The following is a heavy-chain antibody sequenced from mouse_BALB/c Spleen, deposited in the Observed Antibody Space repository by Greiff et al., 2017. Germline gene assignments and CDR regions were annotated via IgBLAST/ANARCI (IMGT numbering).Heavy chain of an antibody. J-gene: IGHJ3*01. Sequence: EVQLQESGGGLVQPGGSRKLSCAASGFTFSSFGMHWVRQAPEKGLEWVAYISSGSSTIYYADTVKGRFTISRDNPKNTLFLQMTSLRSEDTAMYYCARGDYRAWFAYWGQGTLVTVSA. V-gene: IGHV5-17*02. CDR3: ARGDYRAWFAY. CDR2: ISSGSSTI. D-gene: IGHD2-14*01. CDR1: GFTFSSFG.